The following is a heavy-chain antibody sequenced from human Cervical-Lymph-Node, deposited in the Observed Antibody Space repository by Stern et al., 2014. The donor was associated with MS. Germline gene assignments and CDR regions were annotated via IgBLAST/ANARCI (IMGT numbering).Heavy chain of an antibody. CDR2: INPNNGGT. CDR3: ARASTTANNYYDGVDV. V-gene: IGHV1-2*04. Sequence: VQLVQSGAEVKNPGASVKVSCKASGYTFTDYYMQWIRQAPGQGLEWMGWINPNNGGTKSAQKFQGWVTMTRDTSTSTAYMELSRLRSDDTAIYYCARASTTANNYYDGVDVWGQGTTVTVTS. D-gene: IGHD1-1*01. CDR1: GYTFTDYY. J-gene: IGHJ6*02.